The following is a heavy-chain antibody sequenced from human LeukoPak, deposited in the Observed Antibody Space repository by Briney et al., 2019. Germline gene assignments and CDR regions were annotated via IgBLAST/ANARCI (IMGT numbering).Heavy chain of an antibody. V-gene: IGHV3-23*01. CDR3: AKAANYDILTGYYLDY. J-gene: IGHJ4*02. CDR2: ISGSGGNT. CDR1: GFTFSTYG. Sequence: GGSLRLSCAASGFTFSTYGMSWVRQAPGKGLEWVSAISGSGGNTYYADSVKGRFTISRDNSKNTLYLQMNNLRAEDTAIYYCAKAANYDILTGYYLDYWGQGTLVTVSS. D-gene: IGHD3-9*01.